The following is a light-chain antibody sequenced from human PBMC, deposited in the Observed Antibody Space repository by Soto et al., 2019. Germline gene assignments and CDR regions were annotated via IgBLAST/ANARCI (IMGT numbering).Light chain of an antibody. J-gene: IGLJ3*02. V-gene: IGLV1-47*01. CDR3: AAWDDILSGPV. CDR2: RNN. Sequence: QSVLTQPPSASGTPGQRVTISCSGSSSNIGTNYVYWYQQFPGAAPKLLIYRNNQRPSGVPDRFSGSKSGTSASLAISVLRSEDEADYYCAAWDDILSGPVFGGGTKVTVL. CDR1: SSNIGTNY.